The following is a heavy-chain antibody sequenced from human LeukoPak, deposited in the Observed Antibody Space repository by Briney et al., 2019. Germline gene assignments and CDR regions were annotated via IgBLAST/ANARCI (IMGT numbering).Heavy chain of an antibody. CDR2: IYTSGST. V-gene: IGHV4-4*09. D-gene: IGHD2-8*01. CDR3: ARGYCTNGVCSSYFDY. J-gene: IGHJ4*02. Sequence: SETLSLTCTVSGGSISSYYWSWIRQPPGKGLEWIGYIYTSGSTNYNPSPKSRVTISVDTSKNQFSLKLSSVTAADTAVYYCARGYCTNGVCSSYFDYWGQGTLVTVSS. CDR1: GGSISSYY.